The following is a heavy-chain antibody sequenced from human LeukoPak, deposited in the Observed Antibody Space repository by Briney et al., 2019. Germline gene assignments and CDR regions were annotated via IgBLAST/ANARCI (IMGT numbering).Heavy chain of an antibody. D-gene: IGHD6-13*01. Sequence: SETLSLTCTVSGGSITSYYWSWIRQPAGRGLEWIGSIYYSGSTYYNPSLKSRVTISVDTSKNQFSLKLSSVTAADTAVYYCARVAAAGTLGTYYYYMDVWGKGTTVTVSS. V-gene: IGHV4-4*07. CDR2: IYYSGST. CDR1: GGSITSYY. CDR3: ARVAAAGTLGTYYYYMDV. J-gene: IGHJ6*03.